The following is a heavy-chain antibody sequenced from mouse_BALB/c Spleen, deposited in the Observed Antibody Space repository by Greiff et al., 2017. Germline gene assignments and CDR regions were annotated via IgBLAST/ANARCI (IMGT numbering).Heavy chain of an antibody. Sequence: VQLKQSGAELVKPGASVKLSCTASGFNIKDTYMHWVKQRPEQGLEWIGRIDPANGNTKYDPKFQGKATITADTSSNTAYLQLSSLTSEDTAVYYCASSRYSWFAYWGQGTLVTVSA. CDR2: IDPANGNT. CDR3: ASSRYSWFAY. D-gene: IGHD1-1*01. CDR1: GFNIKDTY. J-gene: IGHJ3*01. V-gene: IGHV14-3*02.